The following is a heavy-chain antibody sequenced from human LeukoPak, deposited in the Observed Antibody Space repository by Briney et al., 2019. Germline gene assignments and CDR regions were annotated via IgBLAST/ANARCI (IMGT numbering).Heavy chain of an antibody. V-gene: IGHV3-21*04. D-gene: IGHD5-12*01. CDR3: ARDRAEKARIGGMDV. Sequence: PGGSLRLSCAASRFILSSDSMNWVRQAPGKGLEWVSYISESSSYIYYADSVKGRFTISRDNAKNSLYLQMNSLRAEDTAIYYCARDRAEKARIGGMDVWGQGTTVIVSS. J-gene: IGHJ6*02. CDR2: ISESSSYI. CDR1: RFILSSDS.